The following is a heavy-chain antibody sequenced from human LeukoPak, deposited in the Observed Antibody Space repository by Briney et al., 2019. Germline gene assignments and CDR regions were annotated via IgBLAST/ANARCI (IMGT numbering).Heavy chain of an antibody. CDR1: GFTFSSYA. D-gene: IGHD2-2*02. CDR3: AKGFCSSFTCYSRFDP. J-gene: IGHJ5*02. V-gene: IGHV3-23*01. Sequence: PGGSLSLSGAASGFTFSSYAMSWVRQAPGKGLKWVSAISGSGGSTYHGDSVKGRFTISRDNSKNTLYLQMNSLRVEDTAVYYCAKGFCSSFTCYSRFDPWGQGTLVSVSS. CDR2: ISGSGGST.